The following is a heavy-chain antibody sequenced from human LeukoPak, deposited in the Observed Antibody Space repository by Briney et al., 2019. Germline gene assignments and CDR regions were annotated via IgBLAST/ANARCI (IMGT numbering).Heavy chain of an antibody. CDR2: IYYSGST. Sequence: SETLSLTCTVSGGSISSHYWSWIPQPPGKGLEWSGYIYYSGSTNYNPSLKSRVTISVETSKNQFSLKLSPVTAADTAVYYCARVWGYSYALDYWGQGTLVTVSS. D-gene: IGHD5-18*01. CDR1: GGSISSHY. J-gene: IGHJ4*02. V-gene: IGHV4-59*11. CDR3: ARVWGYSYALDY.